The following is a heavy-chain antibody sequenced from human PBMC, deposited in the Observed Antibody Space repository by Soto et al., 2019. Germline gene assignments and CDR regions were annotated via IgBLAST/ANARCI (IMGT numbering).Heavy chain of an antibody. J-gene: IGHJ6*02. CDR2: ISPIFGTA. D-gene: IGHD2-15*01. CDR3: ARSQGGSSSLDIYYYDYYGMDV. V-gene: IGHV1-69*01. Sequence: QVQLVQSGAEVKKPGSSVKVSCKAPGGTFRSYAISWVRQAPGQGLEWMGGISPIFGTANYAQKFQGRVTITADESTSTGYMELSSLRSEDTAVYYCARSQGGSSSLDIYYYDYYGMDVWGRGTTVTVSS. CDR1: GGTFRSYA.